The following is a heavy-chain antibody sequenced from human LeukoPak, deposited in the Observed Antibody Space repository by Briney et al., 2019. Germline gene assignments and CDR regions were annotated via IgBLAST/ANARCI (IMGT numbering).Heavy chain of an antibody. J-gene: IGHJ4*02. CDR2: ISGSGGST. V-gene: IGHV3-23*01. CDR3: ANGIGYSSSWGDY. Sequence: GGSLRLSCAASGFTFSSYAMSWVRQAPGKGLEWVSAISGSGGSTYYADSVKGRFTISRDNSKNTLYLQMNSLRAEDTAVYYCANGIGYSSSWGDYWGQGTLVTVSS. CDR1: GFTFSSYA. D-gene: IGHD6-13*01.